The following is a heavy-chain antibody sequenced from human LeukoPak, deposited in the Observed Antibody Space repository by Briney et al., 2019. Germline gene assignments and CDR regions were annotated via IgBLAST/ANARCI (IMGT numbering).Heavy chain of an antibody. J-gene: IGHJ3*02. D-gene: IGHD6-13*01. CDR3: ARRLIAATATSAFDI. CDR1: EFTFSGYT. Sequence: GGSLRLSCAASEFTFSGYTMNWVRQAPGKGLEWISYITCSSSTLHYADSVKGRFTISRDNAKNSLYLQMNSLRAEDTAVYYCARRLIAATATSAFDIWGQGTMVTVSS. CDR2: ITCSSSTL. V-gene: IGHV3-48*04.